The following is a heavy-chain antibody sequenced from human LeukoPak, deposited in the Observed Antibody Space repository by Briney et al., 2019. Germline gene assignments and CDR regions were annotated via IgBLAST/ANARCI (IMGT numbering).Heavy chain of an antibody. J-gene: IGHJ4*02. CDR2: IYSGGST. Sequence: GGSLRLSCAASGFTVNSNYMSWVRQAPGKGLEWVSVIYSGGSTYYADSVKGRFTISRDNSKNTLYLQMNSLRAEDTAVYYCARDEGVEARDYWGQGTLVTVSS. V-gene: IGHV3-53*01. CDR1: GFTVNSNY. CDR3: ARDEGVEARDY. D-gene: IGHD1-26*01.